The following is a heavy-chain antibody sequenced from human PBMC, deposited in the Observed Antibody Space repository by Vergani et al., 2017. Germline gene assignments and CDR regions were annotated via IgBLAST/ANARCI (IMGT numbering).Heavy chain of an antibody. Sequence: EGQLVESGGDWVQRGGSLRLSCAASGFISGSYWMSWFRQAPGRGLEWVANVNQDGSEKYYVDSVRGRFTISRDNSKNMLSLEMHSLRPEDTAVYYCANSYCSSLSCYAFYGMEVWGQGTTVTVSS. CDR3: ANSYCSSLSCYAFYGMEV. D-gene: IGHD2-2*01. CDR2: VNQDGSEK. J-gene: IGHJ6*02. V-gene: IGHV3-7*01. CDR1: GFISGSYW.